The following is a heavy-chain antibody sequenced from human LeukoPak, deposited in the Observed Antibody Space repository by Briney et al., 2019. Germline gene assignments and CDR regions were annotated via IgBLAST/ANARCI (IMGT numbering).Heavy chain of an antibody. CDR3: ARLPPDYYDSSGSKGDY. CDR2: INHSGST. V-gene: IGHV4-34*01. Sequence: SETLSLTCAVYGGSFSGYYWSWIRQPPGKGLEWIGEINHSGSTNYNPSLKSRVTISVDTSKNQFSLKLSSVTAADTAVYYCARLPPDYYDSSGSKGDYWGQGTLVTVSS. D-gene: IGHD3-22*01. CDR1: GGSFSGYY. J-gene: IGHJ4*02.